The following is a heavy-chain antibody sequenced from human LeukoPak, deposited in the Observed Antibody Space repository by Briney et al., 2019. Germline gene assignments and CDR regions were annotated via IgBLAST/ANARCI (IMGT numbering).Heavy chain of an antibody. V-gene: IGHV1-3*01. CDR3: ARSYGDYSHFDY. CDR2: INAGNSNT. J-gene: IGHJ4*02. Sequence: ASVKVSCKASGGTFSSYAISWVRQAPGQSLEWMGWINAGNSNTKYSQKLQGRVTITRDTSASTAYMELSSLRSEDTAMYYCARSYGDYSHFDYWGQGTLVTVSS. D-gene: IGHD4-17*01. CDR1: GGTFSSYA.